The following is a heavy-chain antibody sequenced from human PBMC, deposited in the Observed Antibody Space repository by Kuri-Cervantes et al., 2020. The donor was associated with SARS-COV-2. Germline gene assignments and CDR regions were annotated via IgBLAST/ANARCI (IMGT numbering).Heavy chain of an antibody. V-gene: IGHV4-39*01. Sequence: SETLSLTCIVSGVAIDSNSYYWVWIRQPPGKGLEWIGGIYYSGSTYHNPSLKSRVTLSADTSKNQFSLRLSSVTAADTAVYYCARAPYDFWSGYYGYFDYWGQGTLVTVSS. D-gene: IGHD3-3*01. J-gene: IGHJ4*02. CDR3: ARAPYDFWSGYYGYFDY. CDR2: IYYSGST. CDR1: GVAIDSNSYY.